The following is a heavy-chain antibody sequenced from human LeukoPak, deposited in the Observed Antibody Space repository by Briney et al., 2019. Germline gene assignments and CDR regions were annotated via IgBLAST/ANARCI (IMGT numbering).Heavy chain of an antibody. Sequence: SVKVSCKASGYTFTSYGISWVRQAPGQGLEWIGWIVVGSGNTNYAQKFQERVTITRDMSTSTAYMELSSLRSEDTAVYYCAAAAPYYYDSSGYTFDYWGQGTLVTVSS. V-gene: IGHV1-58*02. CDR1: GYTFTSYG. D-gene: IGHD3-22*01. CDR2: IVVGSGNT. CDR3: AAAAPYYYDSSGYTFDY. J-gene: IGHJ4*02.